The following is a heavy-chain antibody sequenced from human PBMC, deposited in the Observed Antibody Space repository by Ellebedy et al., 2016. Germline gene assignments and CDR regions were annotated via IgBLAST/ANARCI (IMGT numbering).Heavy chain of an antibody. CDR3: ARAPKGGSRFDY. V-gene: IGHV3-33*01. Sequence: GESLKISXAASGFTFSSYGMHWVRQAPGKGLEWVAVIWYDGSNKYYADSVKGRFTISRDNSKNTLYLQMNSLRAEDTAVYYCARAPKGGSRFDYWGQGTLVTVSS. CDR1: GFTFSSYG. D-gene: IGHD1-26*01. CDR2: IWYDGSNK. J-gene: IGHJ4*02.